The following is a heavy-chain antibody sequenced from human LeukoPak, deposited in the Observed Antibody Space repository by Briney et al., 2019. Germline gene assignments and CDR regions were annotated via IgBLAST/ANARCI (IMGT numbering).Heavy chain of an antibody. CDR3: ARGLEQWLVRNYYYYGMDV. CDR2: INPSGGST. Sequence: ASVKVSCKASGYTFTSYYMHWVRQAPGQGLEWMGIINPSGGSTSYAQKFQGRVTITADESTSTAYMELSSLRSEDTAVYYCARGLEQWLVRNYYYYGMDVWGQGTTVTVSS. CDR1: GYTFTSYY. V-gene: IGHV1-46*01. J-gene: IGHJ6*02. D-gene: IGHD6-19*01.